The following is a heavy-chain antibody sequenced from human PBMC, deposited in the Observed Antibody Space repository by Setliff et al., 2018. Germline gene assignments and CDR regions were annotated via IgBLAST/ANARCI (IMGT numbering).Heavy chain of an antibody. CDR2: ILYDGSDK. CDR3: AKATLWFGELGGWFDP. CDR1: GFTFSSYG. Sequence: GESLKISCAASGFTFSSYGMNWVRQAPGTGLEWVAFILYDGSDKYYADSVRGRFTISRDISKNTLYLQMNSLRAEDTAVYYCAKATLWFGELGGWFDPWGQGTLVTVSS. J-gene: IGHJ5*02. D-gene: IGHD3-10*01. V-gene: IGHV3-30*02.